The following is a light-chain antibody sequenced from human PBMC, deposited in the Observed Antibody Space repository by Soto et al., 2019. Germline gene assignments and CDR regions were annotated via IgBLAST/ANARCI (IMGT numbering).Light chain of an antibody. CDR2: EVT. J-gene: IGLJ2*01. V-gene: IGLV2-18*02. CDR1: SSDVGSFDR. CDR3: NSYTTSSNVV. Sequence: QSALTQPPSVSGSPGQSVTISCTGTSSDVGSFDRVSWYQQPPGTAPKLMIYEVTNRPSGVPDRFSGSKSGNTASLTISGLQAEDEAEYYCNSYTTSSNVVFGGGTTLTVL.